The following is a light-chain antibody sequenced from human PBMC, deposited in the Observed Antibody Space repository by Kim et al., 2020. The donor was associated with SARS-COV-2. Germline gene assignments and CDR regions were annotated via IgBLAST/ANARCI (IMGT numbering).Light chain of an antibody. V-gene: IGKV1-27*01. CDR3: QKSDSAPFT. J-gene: IGKJ3*01. Sequence: ASVGDGVTLTCGASQGLRNHLAWFQQRPGGVPQLLIYAAATLQSGVPSRFSGSGSGADFTLTISSLQPEDVATYYCQKSDSAPFTFGPGTKVDIK. CDR2: AAA. CDR1: QGLRNH.